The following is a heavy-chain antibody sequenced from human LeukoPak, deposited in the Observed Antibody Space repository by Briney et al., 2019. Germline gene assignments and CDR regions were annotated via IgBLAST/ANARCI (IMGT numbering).Heavy chain of an antibody. CDR3: ARAAAGTDYYYYGMDV. CDR1: GGSISSYY. D-gene: IGHD6-13*01. CDR2: IYTSGST. J-gene: IGHJ6*02. Sequence: SETLSLTCTVSGGSISSYYWSWIRQPAGKGLEWIGRIYTSGSTNYNTSLKSRVTMSVDTSKNQFSLKLSSVTAADTAVYYCARAAAGTDYYYYGMDVWGQGTTVTVSS. V-gene: IGHV4-4*07.